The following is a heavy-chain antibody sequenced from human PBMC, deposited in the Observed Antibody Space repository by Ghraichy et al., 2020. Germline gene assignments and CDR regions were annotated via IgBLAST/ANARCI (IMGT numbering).Heavy chain of an antibody. CDR1: GFTVSSNY. J-gene: IGHJ3*02. CDR2: IYSRGST. D-gene: IGHD1-26*01. Sequence: GGSLRLSCAASGFTVSSNYMSWVRQAPGKGLEWVSVIYSRGSTNYADSVKGRFTISRDNSKNTLYLQMNSLRAEDTAVYYCARVREWELIGAFDIWGHGTMVTVSS. CDR3: ARVREWELIGAFDI. V-gene: IGHV3-53*01.